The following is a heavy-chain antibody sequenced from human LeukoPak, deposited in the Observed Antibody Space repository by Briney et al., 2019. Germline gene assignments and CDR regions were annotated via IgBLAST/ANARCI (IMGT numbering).Heavy chain of an antibody. J-gene: IGHJ4*02. CDR1: GFTFSSYE. V-gene: IGHV3-48*03. D-gene: IGHD6-13*01. Sequence: GGSLRLSCAASGFTFSSYEMNWVRQAPGKGLEWVSYISSSGSTIYYADSVKGRFTISRDNSKNTLYLQMNSLRAEDTAVYYCAKDRDSSSWGYWGQGTLVTVSS. CDR2: ISSSGSTI. CDR3: AKDRDSSSWGY.